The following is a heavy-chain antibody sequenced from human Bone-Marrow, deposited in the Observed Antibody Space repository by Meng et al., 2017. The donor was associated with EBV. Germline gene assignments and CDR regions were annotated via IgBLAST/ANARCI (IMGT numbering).Heavy chain of an antibody. V-gene: IGHV1-2*06. CDR2: INPNSGGT. CDR3: ARSVVAATLYWFDP. J-gene: IGHJ5*02. Sequence: QVQLVQSGAEVXXXXXSXKVXXKASGYTFTGYYMHWVRQAPGQGLEWMGRINPNSGGTNYAQKFQGRVTMTRDTSTSTAYMELSSLRSEDTAVYYCARSVVAATLYWFDPWGQGTLVTVS. D-gene: IGHD2-15*01. CDR1: GYTFTGYY.